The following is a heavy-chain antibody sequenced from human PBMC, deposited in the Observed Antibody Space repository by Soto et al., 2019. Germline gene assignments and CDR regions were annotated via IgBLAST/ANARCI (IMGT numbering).Heavy chain of an antibody. CDR3: ARDPPSGSGWYSYYGMDV. Sequence: QVQLVQSGAEVKKPGSSVKVSCKASGGTFSSYTISWVRQAPGQGLEWMGRIIPILGIANYAQKFQGRVTITADKSTSTAYMELSSLRSEDTAVYYCARDPPSGSGWYSYYGMDVWGQGTTVTVSS. CDR2: IIPILGIA. CDR1: GGTFSSYT. J-gene: IGHJ6*02. D-gene: IGHD6-19*01. V-gene: IGHV1-69*08.